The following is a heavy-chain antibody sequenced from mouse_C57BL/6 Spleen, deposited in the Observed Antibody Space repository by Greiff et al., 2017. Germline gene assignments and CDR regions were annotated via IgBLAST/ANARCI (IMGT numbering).Heavy chain of an antibody. CDR2: IHPNSGST. D-gene: IGHD1-1*01. V-gene: IGHV1-64*01. Sequence: QVQLQQPGAELVKPGASVKLSCKASGYTFTSYWMHWVKQRPGQGLEWIGMIHPNSGSTNYNEKFKSKATLTVDKSSSTAYMQLSSLTSEDSAVYDCARAATVVATGAMDYWGQGTSVTVSS. CDR1: GYTFTSYW. CDR3: ARAATVVATGAMDY. J-gene: IGHJ4*01.